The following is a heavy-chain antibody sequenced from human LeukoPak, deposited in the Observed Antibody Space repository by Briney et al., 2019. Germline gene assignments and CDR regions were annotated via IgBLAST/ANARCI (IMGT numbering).Heavy chain of an antibody. V-gene: IGHV3-7*01. CDR3: AREPITETYYYDSSGYYYEAFDI. D-gene: IGHD3-22*01. CDR1: GFTFSSYW. J-gene: IGHJ3*02. CDR2: IKQDGSEK. Sequence: PGGSLRLSCAASGFTFSSYWMSRVRQAPGKGLEWVANIKQDGSEKYYVDSVKGRFTISRDNAKNSLYLQMNSLRAEDTAVYYCAREPITETYYYDSSGYYYEAFDIWGQGTMVTVSS.